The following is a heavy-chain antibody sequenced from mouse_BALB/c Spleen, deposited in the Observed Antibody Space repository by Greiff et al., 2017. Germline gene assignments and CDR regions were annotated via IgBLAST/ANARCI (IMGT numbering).Heavy chain of an antibody. CDR3: ARDGNSPFAY. V-gene: IGHV1S127*01. CDR2: IDPSDSET. D-gene: IGHD2-1*01. CDR1: GYSFTSYW. Sequence: QVQLQQSGPQLVRPGASVKISCKASGYSFTSYWMHWVKQRPGQGLEWIGMIDPSDSETRFNQKFKDKATLTVDKSSSTAYMQLSSPTSEDSAVYYCARDGNSPFAYWGQGTLVTVSA. J-gene: IGHJ3*01.